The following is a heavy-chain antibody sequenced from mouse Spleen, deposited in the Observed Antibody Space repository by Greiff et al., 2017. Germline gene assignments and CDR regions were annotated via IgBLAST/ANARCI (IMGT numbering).Heavy chain of an antibody. CDR3: TRGRYGSPLDY. CDR1: GYTFTDYE. D-gene: IGHD2-10*02. Sequence: QVQLQQSGAELVRPGASVTLSCKASGYTFTDYEMHWVKQTPVHGLEWIGAIDPETGGTAYNQKFKGKAILTADKSSSTAYMELRSLTSEDSAVYYCTRGRYGSPLDYWGQGTTLTVSS. V-gene: IGHV1-15*01. J-gene: IGHJ2*01. CDR2: IDPETGGT.